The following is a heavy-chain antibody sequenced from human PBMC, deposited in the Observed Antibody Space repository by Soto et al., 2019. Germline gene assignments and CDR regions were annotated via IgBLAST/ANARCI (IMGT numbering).Heavy chain of an antibody. CDR3: ARVDRDIVVVSPDYYGMDV. V-gene: IGHV1-69*02. CDR1: GGTFSSYT. D-gene: IGHD2-15*01. Sequence: QVQLVQSGAEAKKPGSSVKVSCKASGGTFSSYTISWVRQAPGQGLEWMGRIIPILGIANYAQKFQGRVTITEDKSTSTAYMELSSLRSEDTAVYYCARVDRDIVVVSPDYYGMDVWGQGTTVTVSS. CDR2: IIPILGIA. J-gene: IGHJ6*02.